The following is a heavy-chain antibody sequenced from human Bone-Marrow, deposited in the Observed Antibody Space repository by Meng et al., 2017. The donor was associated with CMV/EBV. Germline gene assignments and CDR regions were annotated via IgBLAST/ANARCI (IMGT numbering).Heavy chain of an antibody. CDR3: ARGRYCSSTSCVNTVLYYYYGMDV. CDR2: INHSGST. V-gene: IGHV4-34*01. Sequence: SETLSLTCAVHGGSFSGYYWSWIRQPPGKGLEWIGEINHSGSTNYNPSLKSRVTISVHTSKNQFSLKLSSVTAADTAVYYCARGRYCSSTSCVNTVLYYYYGMDVWGQGTTVTVSS. D-gene: IGHD2-2*01. J-gene: IGHJ6*02. CDR1: GGSFSGYY.